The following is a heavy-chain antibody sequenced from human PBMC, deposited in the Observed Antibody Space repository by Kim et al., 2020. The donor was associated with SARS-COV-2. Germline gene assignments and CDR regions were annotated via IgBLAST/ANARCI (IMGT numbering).Heavy chain of an antibody. CDR3: ARSYYYDSSGYRTSLDY. J-gene: IGHJ4*02. CDR1: GFTFSSYA. CDR2: ISYDGSNK. Sequence: GGSLRLSCAASGFTFSSYAMHWVRQAPGKGLEWVAVISYDGSNKYYADSVKGRFTISRDNSKNTLYLQMNSLRAEDTAVYYCARSYYYDSSGYRTSLDYWGQGTLVTVSS. D-gene: IGHD3-22*01. V-gene: IGHV3-30*04.